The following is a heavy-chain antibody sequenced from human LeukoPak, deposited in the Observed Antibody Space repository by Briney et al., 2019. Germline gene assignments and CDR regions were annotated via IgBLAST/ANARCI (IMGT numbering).Heavy chain of an antibody. D-gene: IGHD5-12*01. J-gene: IGHJ4*02. Sequence: GGSLRLFCAASGFTFTSYALDWVRQAPGKGLEWISVISGDGESTHYADSVKGRFTISRDNSKNTLYLQMNSLRAEDTAVYYCARGEYKADAYWGQGTLVTVSS. V-gene: IGHV3-23*01. CDR1: GFTFTSYA. CDR3: ARGEYKADAY. CDR2: ISGDGEST.